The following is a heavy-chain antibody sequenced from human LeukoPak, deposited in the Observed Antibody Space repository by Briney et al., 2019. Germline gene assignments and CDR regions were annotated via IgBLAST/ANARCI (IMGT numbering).Heavy chain of an antibody. CDR2: ISGTGGST. J-gene: IGHJ4*02. CDR3: ARLYSSSWYVYIDY. V-gene: IGHV3-23*01. Sequence: PGGSLRLSCAASGFTFSTYAMTWVRQAPGKGLEWVSLISGTGGSTYYADSVKGRFTISRDNSKNTLYLQMNSLRAEDTAVYYCARLYSSSWYVYIDYWGQGTLVTVSS. CDR1: GFTFSTYA. D-gene: IGHD6-13*01.